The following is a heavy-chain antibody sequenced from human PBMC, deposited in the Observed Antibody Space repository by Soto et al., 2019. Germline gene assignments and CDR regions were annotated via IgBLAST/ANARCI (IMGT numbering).Heavy chain of an antibody. D-gene: IGHD2-8*01. Sequence: VQLVGSGGGVFQPGRSLTLSCVASGFTFTDHAMHGVRQAPGKGLEWVALISYDGNNKQYTDPVKGRSSISRDNSKDTLFLQLSSLRREDTAVYSCARTKAIFGLDVWGQGTTVTVSS. V-gene: IGHV3-30*04. CDR1: GFTFTDHA. J-gene: IGHJ6*02. CDR2: ISYDGNNK. CDR3: ARTKAIFGLDV.